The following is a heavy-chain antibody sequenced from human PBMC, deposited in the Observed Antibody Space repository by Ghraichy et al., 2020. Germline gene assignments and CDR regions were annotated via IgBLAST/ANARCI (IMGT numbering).Heavy chain of an antibody. CDR1: GFTFSDYY. CDR2: ISSSRSST. CDR3: ARTIHLGVDAFDI. V-gene: IGHV3-11*06. J-gene: IGHJ3*02. D-gene: IGHD3-3*01. Sequence: GGSLRLSCAASGFTFSDYYMNWIRQAPGKGLEWVSYISSSRSSTNYADSVKGRFTISRDNAKNSLYLQMNSLTAEDTAVYYCARTIHLGVDAFDIWGQGTVVTVSS.